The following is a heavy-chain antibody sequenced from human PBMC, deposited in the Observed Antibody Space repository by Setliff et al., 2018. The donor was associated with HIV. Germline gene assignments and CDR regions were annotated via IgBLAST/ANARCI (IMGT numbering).Heavy chain of an antibody. CDR2: IWYDGSNK. Sequence: GGSLRLSCAASGFTFSSYGMHWVRQAPGKGLEWVAVIWYDGSNKYYADSVKGRFTISRDNSKNTLYLQMNSLRAEDTTVYYCAKNLYRSPWSPLDYWGQGALVTVSS. D-gene: IGHD6-19*01. CDR1: GFTFSSYG. V-gene: IGHV3-30*02. J-gene: IGHJ4*02. CDR3: AKNLYRSPWSPLDY.